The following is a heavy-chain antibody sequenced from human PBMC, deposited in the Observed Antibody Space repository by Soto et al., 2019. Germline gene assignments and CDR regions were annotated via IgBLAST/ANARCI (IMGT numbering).Heavy chain of an antibody. D-gene: IGHD5-18*01. CDR3: AAVRGYSYENWFDP. CDR2: IIPIFGTA. V-gene: IGHV1-69*13. Sequence: SVKVSCKASGGTFSGYAISWVRQAPGQGLEWMGGIIPIFGTANYAQKFQGRVTITADESTSTAYMELSSLRSEDTAVYYCAAVRGYSYENWFDPWGQGTLVTVSS. J-gene: IGHJ5*02. CDR1: GGTFSGYA.